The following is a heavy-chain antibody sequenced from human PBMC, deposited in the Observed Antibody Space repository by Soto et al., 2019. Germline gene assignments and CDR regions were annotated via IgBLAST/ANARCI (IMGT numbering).Heavy chain of an antibody. D-gene: IGHD2-2*01. CDR2: ISGSGGST. J-gene: IGHJ6*02. Sequence: EVQLLESGGGLERPGGSLRLSCAASGFTFSSYAMSWVRQAPGKGLEWVSAISGSGGSTVYADSVKGRFTISRDNSKNTLYLQMNSLRAEDTAVYYCANPYCSSTSCYHYYYAMDVWGQGTTVTVSS. CDR1: GFTFSSYA. CDR3: ANPYCSSTSCYHYYYAMDV. V-gene: IGHV3-23*01.